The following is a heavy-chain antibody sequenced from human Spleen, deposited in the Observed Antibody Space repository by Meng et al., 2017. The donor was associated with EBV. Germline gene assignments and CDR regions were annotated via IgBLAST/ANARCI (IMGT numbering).Heavy chain of an antibody. D-gene: IGHD3-10*01. CDR1: GGSVSSGTYY. J-gene: IGHJ4*02. CDR2: IYYSGST. CDR3: ARVDYYGSGSYTLFDY. Sequence: CPGLGKPSETLSLTCTVSGGSVSSGTYYWSWIRQPPGKGLEWIGYIYYSGSTNYNPSLKSRVTISVDTSKNQFSLRLSSVTAADTAVYYCARVDYYGSGSYTLFDYWGQGTLVTVSS. V-gene: IGHV4-61*01.